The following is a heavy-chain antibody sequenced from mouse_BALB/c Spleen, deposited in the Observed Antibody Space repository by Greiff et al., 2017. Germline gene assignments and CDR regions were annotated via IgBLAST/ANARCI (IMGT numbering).Heavy chain of an antibody. CDR1: GYAFSSYW. CDR2: IYPGDGDT. Sequence: QVQLQQSGAELVRPGSSVKISCKASGYAFSSYWMNWVKQRPGQGLEWIGQIYPGDGDTNYNGKFKGKATLTADKSSSTAYMQLSSLTSEASAVYFCTREYYGSSSYYFDYWGQGTTLTVSS. V-gene: IGHV1-80*01. J-gene: IGHJ2*01. D-gene: IGHD1-1*01. CDR3: TREYYGSSSYYFDY.